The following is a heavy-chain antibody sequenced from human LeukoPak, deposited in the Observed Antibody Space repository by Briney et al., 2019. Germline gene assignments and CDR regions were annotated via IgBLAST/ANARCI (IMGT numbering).Heavy chain of an antibody. J-gene: IGHJ4*02. V-gene: IGHV4-34*01. Sequence: SETLSLTCAVYGGSFSGYYWSWIRQPPGKGLEWIGEINHSGSTNYNPSLKSRVTISVDTSKNQFSLKLSSVTAADTAVYYCARRTRGDWNLDYWGQGTLVTVSS. CDR2: INHSGST. CDR1: GGSFSGYY. D-gene: IGHD1-1*01. CDR3: ARRTRGDWNLDY.